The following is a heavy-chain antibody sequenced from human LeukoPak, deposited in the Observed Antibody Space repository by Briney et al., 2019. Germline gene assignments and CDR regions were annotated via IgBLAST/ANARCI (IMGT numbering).Heavy chain of an antibody. CDR1: GFTFSSYA. D-gene: IGHD6-13*01. J-gene: IGHJ4*02. V-gene: IGHV3-23*01. CDR3: GREEAAAGTGPFDY. CDR2: ISGSGGST. Sequence: PGGSLRLSCAASGFTFSSYAMSWVRQAPGKGLEWVSAISGSGGSTYYADSVKGRFTISRDNSKNTLYLQMNSLRAEDTAVYYCGREEAAAGTGPFDYWGQGTLVTVSS.